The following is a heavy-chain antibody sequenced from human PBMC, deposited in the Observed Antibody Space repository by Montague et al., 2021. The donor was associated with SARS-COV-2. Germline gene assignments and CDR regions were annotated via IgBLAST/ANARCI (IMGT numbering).Heavy chain of an antibody. Sequence: SETLSLTCGVAGGSFSYYYWSWIRQPPGKGLEWIGEITHRGSTNYNPSLKTPVTISADTSKNQFSLKLSSVTAADTAVYYCARIQRDYGINGVFDYWGQGTLVTVSS. CDR3: ARIQRDYGINGVFDY. V-gene: IGHV4-34*01. D-gene: IGHD2-8*01. CDR2: ITHRGST. CDR1: GGSFSYYY. J-gene: IGHJ4*02.